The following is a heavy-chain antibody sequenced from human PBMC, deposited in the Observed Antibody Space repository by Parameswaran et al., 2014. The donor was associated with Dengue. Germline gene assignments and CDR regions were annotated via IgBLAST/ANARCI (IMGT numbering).Heavy chain of an antibody. V-gene: IGHV3-15*01. CDR2: IKSKTDGGTT. CDR1: GFTFGNTW. D-gene: IGHD3-3*01. J-gene: IGHJ4*02. CDR3: TTAMSQDFWSGWAPAYYFDY. Sequence: AGGPWRLSCAAFGFTFGNTWMSWVRQAPGKGLEWVGRIKSKTDGGTTDYAAPVKGRFTISRDDSKNTLYLQMNSLKIEDTAVYYCTTAMSQDFWSGWAPAYYFDYWGQGTLVTVSS.